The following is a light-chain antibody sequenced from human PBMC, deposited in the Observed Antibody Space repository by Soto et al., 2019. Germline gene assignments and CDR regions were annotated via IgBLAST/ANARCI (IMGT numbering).Light chain of an antibody. Sequence: QSVLTQPASVSGSPGQSITISCSGTSTDVGRFDLVSWYQQHPGKAPKLMIFEVSKRASGISNRFSGSTSGNTASLTISGLQAEDESDYFCCSYVASSTWVFGGGTKLTVL. CDR3: CSYVASSTWV. CDR1: STDVGRFDL. V-gene: IGLV2-23*02. J-gene: IGLJ3*02. CDR2: EVS.